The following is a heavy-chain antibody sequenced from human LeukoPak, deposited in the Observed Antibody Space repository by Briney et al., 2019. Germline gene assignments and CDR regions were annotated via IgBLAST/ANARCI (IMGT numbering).Heavy chain of an antibody. Sequence: QTASLTRASSGVSVSSISAAWNWIRQSPSRGLEWLGRTYYGSQWYTDYAVSVKSRITINPDTSKNQFSLQLISVTPEDTAVYYCARERDGYNYVELWCFDLWGRGTLVSASS. D-gene: IGHD5-24*01. CDR1: GVSVSSISAA. CDR3: ARERDGYNYVELWCFDL. CDR2: TYYGSQWYT. J-gene: IGHJ2*01. V-gene: IGHV6-1*01.